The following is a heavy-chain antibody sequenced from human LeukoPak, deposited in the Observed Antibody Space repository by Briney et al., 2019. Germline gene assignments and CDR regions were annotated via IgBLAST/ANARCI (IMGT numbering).Heavy chain of an antibody. CDR3: ARDILFGAVGGAFDI. Sequence: GGSLRLSCAASGFTFSSYWMHWVRQAPGKGLVWVSRINSDGSSTSYADSVKGRFTISRDNAKNTLYLQMNSLRAEDTAVYYCARDILFGAVGGAFDIWGQGTMVTVSS. V-gene: IGHV3-74*01. CDR1: GFTFSSYW. CDR2: INSDGSST. D-gene: IGHD2-15*01. J-gene: IGHJ3*02.